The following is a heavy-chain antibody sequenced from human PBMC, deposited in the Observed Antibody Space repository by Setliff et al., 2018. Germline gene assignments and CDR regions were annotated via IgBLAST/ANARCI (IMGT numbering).Heavy chain of an antibody. Sequence: SETLSLTCTVSGDSISSYYWSWIRQPPGKGLEWIGYIYYSGSTNYNPSRKSRVIISVDTSLNQVSLELSAVTAADTAVYYCARVPKIWVKGNYYSYYMDVWGQGTTVTV. J-gene: IGHJ6*03. CDR3: ARVPKIWVKGNYYSYYMDV. D-gene: IGHD3-10*01. V-gene: IGHV4-59*12. CDR1: GDSISSYY. CDR2: IYYSGST.